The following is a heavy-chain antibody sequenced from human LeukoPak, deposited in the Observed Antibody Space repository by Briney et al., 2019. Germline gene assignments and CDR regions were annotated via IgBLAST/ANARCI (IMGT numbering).Heavy chain of an antibody. CDR2: IYSGGST. CDR3: ARVENDYVWGSYRSQPEYYFDY. J-gene: IGHJ4*02. CDR1: GFTVSSNY. Sequence: GGSLRLSCAASGFTVSSNYMSWVRQAPGKGLEWVSVIYSGGSTYYADSVKGRFTISRDNSKNTLYLQMNSLRAEDTAVYYCARVENDYVWGSYRSQPEYYFDYWGQGTLVTVSS. V-gene: IGHV3-66*01. D-gene: IGHD3-16*02.